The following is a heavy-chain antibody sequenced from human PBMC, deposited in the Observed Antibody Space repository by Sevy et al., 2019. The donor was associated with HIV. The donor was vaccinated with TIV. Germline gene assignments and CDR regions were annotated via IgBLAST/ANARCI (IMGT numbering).Heavy chain of an antibody. V-gene: IGHV3-7*01. CDR2: IKPDGSEQ. Sequence: GGSLRLSCTASGFTFSTYWMTWVRQAPGKGREWVANIKPDGSEQQYVDSLKGRFTISRDNAKNSLYLQINSLRAEDTALYYCGTSTSYAFDNWGQGTLVTVSS. J-gene: IGHJ4*02. D-gene: IGHD2-2*01. CDR3: GTSTSYAFDN. CDR1: GFTFSTYW.